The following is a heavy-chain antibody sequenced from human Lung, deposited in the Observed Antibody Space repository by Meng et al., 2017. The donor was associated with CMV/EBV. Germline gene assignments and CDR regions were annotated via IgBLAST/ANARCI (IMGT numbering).Heavy chain of an antibody. CDR3: ARSLFDSNDPFDY. CDR1: GFTFSSYG. CDR2: MWYDGSNK. D-gene: IGHD3-22*01. V-gene: IGHV3-33*03. Sequence: GESLKISCAASGFTFSSYGMHWVRQAPGKGLEWVAVMWYDGSNKYYADSLRGRFTVSRDNAKNSLYLQMTSLRADDTAVYYCARSLFDSNDPFDYWGQGTVVTVSS. J-gene: IGHJ4*02.